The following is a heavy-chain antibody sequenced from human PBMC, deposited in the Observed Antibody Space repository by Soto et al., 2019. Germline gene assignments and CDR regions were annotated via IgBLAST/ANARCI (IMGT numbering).Heavy chain of an antibody. CDR2: INAGNGNT. CDR3: AREMDTAMIYYGMDV. CDR1: GYTFTSYA. D-gene: IGHD5-18*01. Sequence: QVQLVQSGAEVKKPGASVKVACKASGYTFTSYAMHWVRQAPGQRLEWMGWINAGNGNTKYSQKFQGRVTITRDTSASTAYMELSSLRSEDTAVYYCAREMDTAMIYYGMDVWGQGTTVTVSS. J-gene: IGHJ6*02. V-gene: IGHV1-3*01.